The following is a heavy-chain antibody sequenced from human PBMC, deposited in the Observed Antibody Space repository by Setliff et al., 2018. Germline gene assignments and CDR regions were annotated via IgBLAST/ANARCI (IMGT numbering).Heavy chain of an antibody. CDR1: GGTFSSSA. V-gene: IGHV1-69*13. CDR3: AKSMTTVTTGGNGAFDI. Sequence: SVKVSCKASGGTFSSSAISWVRQAPGQGLEWVGRIIPFFGTANSAQKFQGRVTITAGESATTAYMELSSLRAEDTAVYYCAKSMTTVTTGGNGAFDIWGQGTMVTVSS. D-gene: IGHD4-17*01. CDR2: IIPFFGTA. J-gene: IGHJ3*02.